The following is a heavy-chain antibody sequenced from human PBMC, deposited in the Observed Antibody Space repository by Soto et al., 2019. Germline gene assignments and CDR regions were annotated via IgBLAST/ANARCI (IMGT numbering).Heavy chain of an antibody. V-gene: IGHV3-48*02. CDR2: ITSSSSSM. CDR3: ARDWTYCSGGSCYYGMDV. J-gene: IGHJ6*02. CDR1: GFSFSAYR. D-gene: IGHD2-15*01. Sequence: GGSLRLSCAASGFSFSAYRMNWVRQAPGKGLEWVASITSSSSSMYYAGSVKGRFTISRDNAQNALFLQMSSLTDEDTAVYYCARDWTYCSGGSCYYGMDVWGQGTTVTVSS.